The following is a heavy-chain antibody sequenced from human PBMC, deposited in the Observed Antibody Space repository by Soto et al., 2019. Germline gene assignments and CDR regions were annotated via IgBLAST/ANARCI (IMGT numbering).Heavy chain of an antibody. V-gene: IGHV3-30-3*01. CDR3: ARDRGGLYSSSPSYYYYGMDV. CDR2: ISYDGSNK. CDR1: GFTFSSYA. Sequence: GGSLRLSCAASGFTFSSYAMHWVRQAPGKGLEWVAVISYDGSNKYYADSVKGRFTISRDNSKNTLYLQMNSLRAEDTAVYYCARDRGGLYSSSPSYYYYGMDVWGQGTTVTVSS. D-gene: IGHD6-6*01. J-gene: IGHJ6*02.